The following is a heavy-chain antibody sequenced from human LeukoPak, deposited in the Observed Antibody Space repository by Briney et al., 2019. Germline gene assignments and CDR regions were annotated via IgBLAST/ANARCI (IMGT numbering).Heavy chain of an antibody. CDR2: IKQDGSEK. D-gene: IGHD6-13*01. Sequence: PGGSLRLSCAASGFTFSSYWMSWVRQAPGRGLEWVANIKQDGSEKYYVDSVKGRFTISRDNAKNSLYLQMNSLRAEDTAVYYCARDIQPGDVGSSWYLFNYYYYGMDVWGQGTTVTVSS. V-gene: IGHV3-7*01. J-gene: IGHJ6*02. CDR3: ARDIQPGDVGSSWYLFNYYYYGMDV. CDR1: GFTFSSYW.